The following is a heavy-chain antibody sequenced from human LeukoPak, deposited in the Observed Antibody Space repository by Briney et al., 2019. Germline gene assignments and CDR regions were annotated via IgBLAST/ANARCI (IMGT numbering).Heavy chain of an antibody. CDR3: VKGSGSYLFDY. V-gene: IGHV3-43*01. CDR1: GFIFDDYT. CDR2: ISWDGVST. Sequence: GGSLRLSCASSGFIFDDYTMHWVRQAPGRGLEGVSLISWDGVSTNYADSVRGRFTISRDNSEDSLYLQMNSLRPEDTAFYYCVKGSGSYLFDYWGQGTLVTVSS. D-gene: IGHD1-26*01. J-gene: IGHJ4*02.